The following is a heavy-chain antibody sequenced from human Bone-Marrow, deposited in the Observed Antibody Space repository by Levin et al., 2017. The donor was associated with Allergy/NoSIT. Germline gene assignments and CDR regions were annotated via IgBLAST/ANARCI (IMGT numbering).Heavy chain of an antibody. J-gene: IGHJ4*02. CDR3: ARFSRTAESY. CDR1: GFTFSSYW. D-gene: IGHD4-17*01. CDR2: IRQDGSDK. Sequence: GESLKISCAASGFTFSSYWMSWVRQSPGKGLEWVANIRQDGSDKNYVDSLKGRFTISRDNAKNLLYLQMNSLRVEDTAVYYCARFSRTAESYWGQGTLVTVSS. V-gene: IGHV3-7*01.